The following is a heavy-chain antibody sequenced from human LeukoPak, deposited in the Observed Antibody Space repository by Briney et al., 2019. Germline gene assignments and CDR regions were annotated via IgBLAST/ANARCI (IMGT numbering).Heavy chain of an antibody. CDR1: GFMLDDYG. V-gene: IGHV3-20*04. J-gene: IGHJ5*02. D-gene: IGHD1-26*01. CDR3: AKGVRSGTYYNCLDP. CDR2: INWNGGRT. Sequence: GGSLRLSRAASGFMLDDYGMSWVRHAPAKGLEWVSGINWNGGRTGYADSVKGRFTISRDTSTNSLYLQMSSLRAEDTAFYYCAKGVRSGTYYNCLDPWGQGTLVTVSS.